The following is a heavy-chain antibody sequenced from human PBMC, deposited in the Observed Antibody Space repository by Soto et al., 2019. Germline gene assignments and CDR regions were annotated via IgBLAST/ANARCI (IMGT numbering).Heavy chain of an antibody. Sequence: GWSLRLSCAASGFTFSSYGMHWVRQAPGKGLEWVAVISYDGSNKYYADSVKGRFTISRDNSKNTLYLQMNSLRAEDTAVYYCAKDRGYSSGWPNWYFEIWGRGTLVTVSS. CDR1: GFTFSSYG. D-gene: IGHD6-19*01. CDR2: ISYDGSNK. J-gene: IGHJ2*01. CDR3: AKDRGYSSGWPNWYFEI. V-gene: IGHV3-30*18.